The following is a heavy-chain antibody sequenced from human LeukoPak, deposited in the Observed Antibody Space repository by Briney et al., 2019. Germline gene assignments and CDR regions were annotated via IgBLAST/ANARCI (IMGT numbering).Heavy chain of an antibody. CDR1: GGSISSYY. J-gene: IGHJ5*02. CDR2: IYTSGST. Sequence: SETLCLTCTVSGGSISSYYWSWIRQPPGKGLEGIGYIYTSGSTNCNASLKSRVTISVDTSKNQFSLKLSSVTAADTAVYYCARRGRNWFDPWGQGTLVTVSS. CDR3: ARRGRNWFDP. D-gene: IGHD2-15*01. V-gene: IGHV4-4*09.